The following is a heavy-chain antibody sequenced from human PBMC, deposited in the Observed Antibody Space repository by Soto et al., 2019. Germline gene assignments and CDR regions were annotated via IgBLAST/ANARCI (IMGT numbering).Heavy chain of an antibody. Sequence: GGSLRLSCAASGFTYGSYSMNWVRQAPGKGLEWLSYISSSSSTIYYAGSVKGRFTISRDNAKHSLYLQMNSLRDEDTAVYYCARDLDYYGSGNDYGGQGTLVTVYS. D-gene: IGHD3-10*01. J-gene: IGHJ4*02. CDR2: ISSSSSTI. CDR3: ARDLDYYGSGNDY. V-gene: IGHV3-48*02. CDR1: GFTYGSYS.